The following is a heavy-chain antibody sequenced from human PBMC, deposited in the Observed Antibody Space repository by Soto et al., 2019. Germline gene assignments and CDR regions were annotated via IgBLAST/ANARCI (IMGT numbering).Heavy chain of an antibody. D-gene: IGHD3-22*01. V-gene: IGHV3-30-3*01. Sequence: QVQLVESGGGVVQPGRSLRLSCAASGFTFSSYAMHWVRQAPGKGLEWVAVISYDGSNKYYADSVKGRFTISRDNSKNTLYLQMYSLRAEDTAVYYCARDIYYDSSGYPYYYYYYGMDVWGQGTTVTVSS. CDR2: ISYDGSNK. CDR1: GFTFSSYA. J-gene: IGHJ6*02. CDR3: ARDIYYDSSGYPYYYYYYGMDV.